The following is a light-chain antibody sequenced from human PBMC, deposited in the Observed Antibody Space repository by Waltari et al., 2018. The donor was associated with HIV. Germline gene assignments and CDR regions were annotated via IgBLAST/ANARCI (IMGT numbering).Light chain of an antibody. CDR1: QGIRNY. CDR2: GAT. Sequence: DILLTQSPPFLSASVGDRVTISCRASQGIRNYLAWFQQKPGRAPKLLIFGATTLHTGVPSRFSGSGSGTQFTLTINCLQPEDFATYYCQQHNTYPLTFGPGTRVDVK. J-gene: IGKJ3*01. CDR3: QQHNTYPLT. V-gene: IGKV1-9*01.